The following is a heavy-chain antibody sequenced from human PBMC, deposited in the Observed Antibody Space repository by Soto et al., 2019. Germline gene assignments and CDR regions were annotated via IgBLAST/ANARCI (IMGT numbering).Heavy chain of an antibody. J-gene: IGHJ6*02. D-gene: IGHD6-13*01. CDR3: TTDYRGRVYSSSWYEGYYYYGMDV. Sequence: GGSLRLSCAASGFTFSNAWMNWVRQAPGKGLEWVGRIKSKTDGGTTDYAAPVKGRFTISRDDSKNTLYLQMNSLKTEDTAVYYCTTDYRGRVYSSSWYEGYYYYGMDVWGQGTTVTVSS. CDR1: GFTFSNAW. CDR2: IKSKTDGGTT. V-gene: IGHV3-15*07.